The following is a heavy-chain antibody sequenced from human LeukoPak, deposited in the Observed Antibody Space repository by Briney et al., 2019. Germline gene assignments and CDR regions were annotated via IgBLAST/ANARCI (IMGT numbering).Heavy chain of an antibody. Sequence: GGSLRLSCSASGFILSRYGMHWVRQAPGKGLEYVSGISSNGGSTNYADSVKGRFTISRDNSKNTLHLQMSSLRAEDTAVYYCVKGYCSSISCSLIDYGGQGTLATVSS. V-gene: IGHV3-64D*06. CDR2: ISSNGGST. D-gene: IGHD2-2*01. CDR3: VKGYCSSISCSLIDY. CDR1: GFILSRYG. J-gene: IGHJ4*02.